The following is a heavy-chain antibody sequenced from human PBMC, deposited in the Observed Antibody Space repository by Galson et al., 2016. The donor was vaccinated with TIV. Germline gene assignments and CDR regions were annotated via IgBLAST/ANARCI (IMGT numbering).Heavy chain of an antibody. D-gene: IGHD6-19*01. J-gene: IGHJ5*02. Sequence: SLRLSCAASGFTFSSYALHWVRQAPGKGLEWLMSISFDGKRKNYADSVKGRFTITRGDSKRTLYLHMKGLAGGDTAVYYCARERDGQSLNAWGQGTLVIVSS. CDR2: ISFDGKRK. CDR3: ARERDGQSLNA. V-gene: IGHV3-30*04. CDR1: GFTFSSYA.